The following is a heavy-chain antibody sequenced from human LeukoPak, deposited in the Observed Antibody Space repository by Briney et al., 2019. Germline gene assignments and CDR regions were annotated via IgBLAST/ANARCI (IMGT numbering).Heavy chain of an antibody. V-gene: IGHV4-34*01. J-gene: IGHJ4*02. Sequence: SETPSLTCAVYGGSFSGYYWSWIRQPPGKGLEWIGEINHSGSTNYNPSLKSRVTISVDTSKNQFSLKLSSVTAADTAVYYCARGRPIAGYDYWGQGTLVTVSS. CDR1: GGSFSGYY. CDR3: ARGRPIAGYDY. CDR2: INHSGST. D-gene: IGHD1-14*01.